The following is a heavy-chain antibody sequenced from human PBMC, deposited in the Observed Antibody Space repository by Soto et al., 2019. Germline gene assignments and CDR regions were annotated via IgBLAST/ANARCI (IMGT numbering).Heavy chain of an antibody. CDR1: GYTFTAYA. J-gene: IGHJ4*02. V-gene: IGHV1-3*05. D-gene: IGHD3-16*02. Sequence: QVQLAQSGAEERKPGASVKVSCEATGYTFTAYAMHWVRQAPGQRLEWMGWINPANGNTKYSQKFQGRLTITSDTSANTFYMELNSLTSEDTAMYYCTRSAISPYGGLICPFDYWGQGNLVTVSS. CDR3: TRSAISPYGGLICPFDY. CDR2: INPANGNT.